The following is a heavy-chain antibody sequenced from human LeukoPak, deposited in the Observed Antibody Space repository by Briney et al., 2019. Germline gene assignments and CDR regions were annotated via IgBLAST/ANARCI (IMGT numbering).Heavy chain of an antibody. CDR3: GKTTTGYSSGQRPVCPVHY. J-gene: IGHJ4*02. D-gene: IGHD6-19*01. CDR2: IFGSGGSA. V-gene: IGHV3-23*01. Sequence: GGSLRLSCEASGVTFGSYAMYWVRQAPRQGLEWVAVIFGSGGSAHYADSAKRRFTISRDNSKNTVYLQINSLRAEDTAVYYCGKTTTGYSSGQRPVCPVHYGGQGTLVTVSS. CDR1: GVTFGSYA.